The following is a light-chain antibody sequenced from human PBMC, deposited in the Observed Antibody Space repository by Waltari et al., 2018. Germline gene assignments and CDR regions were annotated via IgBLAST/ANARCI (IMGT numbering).Light chain of an antibody. V-gene: IGKV2-29*02. J-gene: IGKJ2*01. CDR1: QSLLHSDGKTY. CDR3: MEGKHLPRA. Sequence: DPVMTQTPLSLSVTPGPPASISCTSSQSLLHSDGKTYLYWYVQKAGQSPRLLMYEVSTRFSGVPDRFSGSGSGTDFTLKISRVEAEDVGVYCCMEGKHLPRAFGQGTKLEIK. CDR2: EVS.